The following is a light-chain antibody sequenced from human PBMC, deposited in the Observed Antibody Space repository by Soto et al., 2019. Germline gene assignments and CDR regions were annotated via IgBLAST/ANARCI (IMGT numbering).Light chain of an antibody. CDR1: QSISSS. CDR3: QQYHSYPVT. V-gene: IGKV1-5*03. J-gene: IGKJ1*01. Sequence: DIQMTQSPSTLSVSVGDRVTITCRASQSISSSLAWYQQKPGKAPKLLIYKASTLESGVPSRFGGSGSGTEFTLTISSLQPDDFATYYCQQYHSYPVTFGQGTKVEIK. CDR2: KAS.